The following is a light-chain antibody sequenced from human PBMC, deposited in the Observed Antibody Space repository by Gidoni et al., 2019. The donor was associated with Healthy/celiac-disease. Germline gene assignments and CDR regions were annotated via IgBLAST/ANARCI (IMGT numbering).Light chain of an antibody. V-gene: IGLV2-14*01. Sequence: QSDLTQPASVSGSPGQSITISCTGTSSDGGGYNYVSWYQQPPGKAPKLMIYEVSNRPSGVSKRISGLQAEDDADYYCSSYTSSSTVVFGGGTKLTVL. J-gene: IGLJ2*01. CDR3: SSYTSSSTVV. CDR1: SSDGGGYNY. CDR2: EVS.